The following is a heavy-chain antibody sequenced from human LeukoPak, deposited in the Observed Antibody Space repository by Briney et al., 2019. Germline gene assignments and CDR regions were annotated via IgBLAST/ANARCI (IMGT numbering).Heavy chain of an antibody. D-gene: IGHD3-10*01. CDR2: LYYSGNT. J-gene: IGHJ6*03. V-gene: IGHV4-39*02. CDR3: ARDSYYYGSGSYNMDV. CDR1: GGSISSSRYY. Sequence: SETLSLTCTVSGGSISSSRYYGGWLRQPPGEGLEWIGSLYYSGNTYYNPSLKSRVTISVDTSKNQFSLKLSSVTAADTAVYYCARDSYYYGSGSYNMDVWGKGTTVTISS.